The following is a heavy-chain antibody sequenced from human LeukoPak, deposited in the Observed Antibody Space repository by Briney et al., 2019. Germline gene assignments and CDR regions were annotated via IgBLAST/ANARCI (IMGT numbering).Heavy chain of an antibody. D-gene: IGHD1-26*01. J-gene: IGHJ3*02. V-gene: IGHV4-31*11. CDR3: AREELSNVAFDI. Sequence: SETLSLTCAVYGGSFSGYYWSWIRQHPGKGLEWIGYIYYSGNTYYNPSLKSRVTISVDTSKNQFSLKLSSVTAADTAVYYCAREELSNVAFDIWGQGTMVTVSS. CDR2: IYYSGNT. CDR1: GGSFSGYY.